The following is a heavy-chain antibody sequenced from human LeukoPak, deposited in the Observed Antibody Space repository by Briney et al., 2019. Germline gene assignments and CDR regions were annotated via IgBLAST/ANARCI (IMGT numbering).Heavy chain of an antibody. D-gene: IGHD1-1*01. CDR3: ARFETVQPNSDSEY. Sequence: GGSLRLSCAASGFTFSSYSMNWVRQAPGKGLEWVSSISSVSQYILYADSAKGRFTISRDNAKNSLYLQMNSLTVGDTAVYYCARFETVQPNSDSEYWGRGTLVTVSS. J-gene: IGHJ4*02. V-gene: IGHV3-21*01. CDR1: GFTFSSYS. CDR2: ISSVSQYI.